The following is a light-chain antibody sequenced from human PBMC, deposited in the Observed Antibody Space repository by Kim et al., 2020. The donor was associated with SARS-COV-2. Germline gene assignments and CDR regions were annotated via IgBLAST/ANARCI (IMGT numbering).Light chain of an antibody. CDR3: QSYDSSNWV. CDR1: SGSSASNY. CDR2: EDN. Sequence: GKTVTISCTGSSGSSASNYVQWYQQHRGSAPTTVIYEDNQRPSGVPDRFSGSSDSSSNSASLTISGLKTEDEADYYCQSYDSSNWVFGGGTQLTVL. J-gene: IGLJ3*02. V-gene: IGLV6-57*02.